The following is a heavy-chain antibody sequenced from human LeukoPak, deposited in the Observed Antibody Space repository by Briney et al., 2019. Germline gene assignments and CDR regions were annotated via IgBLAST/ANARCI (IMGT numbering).Heavy chain of an antibody. Sequence: SVKVSCKGSGGTFSSYSISWVRQAPGQGLEWMGGIIPAFGTAHYAQKFQGRVTFTTDESTTTAYMELRSLRSEDTAVYYCASEGNYDSSGYSRYNYYYMDVWGKGTAVAVSS. V-gene: IGHV1-69*05. CDR1: GGTFSSYS. CDR2: IIPAFGTA. J-gene: IGHJ6*03. D-gene: IGHD3-22*01. CDR3: ASEGNYDSSGYSRYNYYYMDV.